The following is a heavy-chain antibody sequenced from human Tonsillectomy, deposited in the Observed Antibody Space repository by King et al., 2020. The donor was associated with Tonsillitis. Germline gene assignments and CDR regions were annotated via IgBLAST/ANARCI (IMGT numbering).Heavy chain of an antibody. V-gene: IGHV3-48*02. CDR3: ASSVGYSSSWSNDAFDI. J-gene: IGHJ3*02. D-gene: IGHD6-13*01. Sequence: VQLVESGGGLVQPGGSLRLSCAASGFTFSSYSMNWVRQAPGKGLEWVSYISSSSSTIYYADSVKGRFTISRDNAKNSLYLQMNSLRDEDTAVYYCASSVGYSSSWSNDAFDIWGQGTMVTVSS. CDR2: ISSSSSTI. CDR1: GFTFSSYS.